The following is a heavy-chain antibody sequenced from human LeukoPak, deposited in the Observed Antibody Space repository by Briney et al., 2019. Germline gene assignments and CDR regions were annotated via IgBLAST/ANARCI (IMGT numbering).Heavy chain of an antibody. J-gene: IGHJ5*02. CDR1: GYTFNYFA. D-gene: IGHD3-10*01. V-gene: IGHV1-3*01. CDR2: INVDNDDT. CDR3: ARDGSGSQGVNWFDP. Sequence: GASVKVSCKASGYTFNYFAMHWVRQAPGQRPEWMGCINVDNDDTRYSEKYQDRVTITSDTSANTVYMELSSLRFEDTAVYYCARDGSGSQGVNWFDPWGPGTQVTVSS.